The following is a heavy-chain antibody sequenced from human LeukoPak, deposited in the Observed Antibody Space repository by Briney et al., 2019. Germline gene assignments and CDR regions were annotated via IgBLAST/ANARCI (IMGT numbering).Heavy chain of an antibody. CDR2: ISSSGSTK. CDR3: ARDSNWSPDY. D-gene: IGHD1-1*01. Sequence: GGSLRLSCAVSGFTFSSYEMNWVRQAPGKGLEWVSYISSSGSTKYYADSVKGRFTISRDNAKNSLYLQMNSLRAEDTAVYYCARDSNWSPDYWGQGTLVTVSS. J-gene: IGHJ4*02. CDR1: GFTFSSYE. V-gene: IGHV3-48*03.